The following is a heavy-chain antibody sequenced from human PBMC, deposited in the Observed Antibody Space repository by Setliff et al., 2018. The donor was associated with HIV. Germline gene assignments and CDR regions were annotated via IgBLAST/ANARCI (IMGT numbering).Heavy chain of an antibody. CDR2: IWYDGSNQ. V-gene: IGHV3-30*02. CDR3: AKDSIEASATGYYFDY. J-gene: IGHJ4*02. CDR1: GFTFSNYG. Sequence: QTGGSLRLSCAASGFTFSNYGMHWVRQAPGKGLEWVAVIWYDGSNQNYADSVKGRLTISRDNSNNTLYLQMNSLTPEDTAVYHCAKDSIEASATGYYFDYWGRGTLVTVSS. D-gene: IGHD6-6*01.